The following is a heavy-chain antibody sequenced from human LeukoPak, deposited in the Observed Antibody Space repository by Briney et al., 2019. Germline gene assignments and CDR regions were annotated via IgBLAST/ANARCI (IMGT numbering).Heavy chain of an antibody. CDR2: ISSSSSYV. CDR3: ARDNYVWGSYRYDYFDY. J-gene: IGHJ4*02. CDR1: GFTFSPYS. Sequence: GGSLRLSCAASGFTFSPYSMNWVRQAPGKGLEWVSSISSSSSYVYYAGSVKGRFTISRDNAKNSLYLQMNSLRAEDTAVYYCARDNYVWGSYRYDYFDYWGQGTLVTVSS. V-gene: IGHV3-21*03. D-gene: IGHD3-16*02.